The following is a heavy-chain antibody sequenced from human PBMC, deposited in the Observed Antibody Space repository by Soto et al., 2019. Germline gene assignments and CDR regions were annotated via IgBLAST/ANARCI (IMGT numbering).Heavy chain of an antibody. V-gene: IGHV3-30*03. CDR2: ISYDGSNK. CDR1: GFTFSNYG. D-gene: IGHD3-10*01. Sequence: QVQLVESGEGVVQPGRSLRLSCAASGFTFSNYGMHWVRQAPRKALEWVAVISYDGSNKYYADFVKGRFTISRDNSNKIMYLQMNALRVEDTAVYTCARDRRGHGERYKFGEYFHHWGQGTLVTDSS. J-gene: IGHJ1*01. CDR3: ARDRRGHGERYKFGEYFHH.